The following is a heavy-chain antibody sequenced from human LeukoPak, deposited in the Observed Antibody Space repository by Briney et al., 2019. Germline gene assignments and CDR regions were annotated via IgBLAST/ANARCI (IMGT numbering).Heavy chain of an antibody. CDR1: GFTFTSYA. V-gene: IGHV3-23*01. Sequence: GGSLRLSCAASGFTFTSYAMRWVRQAPGKGLEWVSAISGSGDTAYYADSVKGRFTVSRDNSKNTLYLQMNSLRAEDTAVYYCANDQLSSGFSTFDYWGQGTLVTVSS. CDR3: ANDQLSSGFSTFDY. D-gene: IGHD6-19*01. CDR2: ISGSGDTA. J-gene: IGHJ4*02.